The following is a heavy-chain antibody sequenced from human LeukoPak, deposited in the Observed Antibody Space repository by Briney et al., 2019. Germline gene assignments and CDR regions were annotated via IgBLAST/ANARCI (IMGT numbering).Heavy chain of an antibody. CDR2: IKSKTDGGTT. D-gene: IGHD6-13*01. CDR1: GFTFSNAW. Sequence: GGSLRLSCAASGFTFSNAWMSWVRQAPGKGLEWVGRIKSKTDGGTTDYAAPVKGRLTISRDDSKNTLYLQMNSLKTEDTAVYYCTTDSLIAAAGHYFDYWDQGTLVTVSS. CDR3: TTDSLIAAAGHYFDY. J-gene: IGHJ4*02. V-gene: IGHV3-15*01.